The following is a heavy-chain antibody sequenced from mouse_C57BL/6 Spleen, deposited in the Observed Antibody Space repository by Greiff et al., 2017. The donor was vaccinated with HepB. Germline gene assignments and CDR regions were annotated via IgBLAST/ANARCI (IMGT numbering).Heavy chain of an antibody. CDR2: ISGGGGNT. D-gene: IGHD3-1*01. CDR1: GFTFSSYT. V-gene: IGHV5-9*01. J-gene: IGHJ1*03. CDR3: ARRGTKGDWYFDV. Sequence: EVKVVESGGGLVKPGGSLKLSCAASGFTFSSYTMSWVRQTPEKRLEWVATISGGGGNTYYPDSGKGRFTISRDNAKNTLYLQMSSRRSEDTALYYCARRGTKGDWYFDVGGTGTTVTVSS.